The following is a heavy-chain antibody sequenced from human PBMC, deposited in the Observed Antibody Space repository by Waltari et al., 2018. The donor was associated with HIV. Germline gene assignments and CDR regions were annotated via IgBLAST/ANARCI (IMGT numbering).Heavy chain of an antibody. V-gene: IGHV1-8*01. CDR1: GYAFATYD. CDR3: ARGGSASMDV. Sequence: QVQLVQSGAAVTKPGASVKVSCKASGYAFATYDVNWVRQATGQGPEWMGWMSPNSGKTVYAQEFQGRVTMTRDTSISTVYMERSSLTSEDTAVYYCARGGSASMDVWGQGTTVTVSS. CDR2: MSPNSGKT. J-gene: IGHJ6*02.